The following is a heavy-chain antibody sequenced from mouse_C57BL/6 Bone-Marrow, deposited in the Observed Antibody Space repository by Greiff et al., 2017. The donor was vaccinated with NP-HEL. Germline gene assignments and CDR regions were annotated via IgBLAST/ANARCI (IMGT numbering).Heavy chain of an antibody. V-gene: IGHV5-6*01. CDR2: ISSGGSYT. Sequence: EVKLVESGGDLVKPGGSLKLSCAASGFTFSSYGMSWVRQTPDKRLEWVATISSGGSYTYYPDSVKGRFTISRDNAKNILYLQMSSLKYEDTTMTYYARPYDGYSHWYFDVWGKGTTVTVSS. J-gene: IGHJ1*03. CDR1: GFTFSSYG. D-gene: IGHD2-3*01. CDR3: ARPYDGYSHWYFDV.